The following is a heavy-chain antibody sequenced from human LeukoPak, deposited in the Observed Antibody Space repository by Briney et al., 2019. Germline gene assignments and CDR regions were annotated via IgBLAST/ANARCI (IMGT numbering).Heavy chain of an antibody. CDR3: ARRGASSGGLDY. D-gene: IGHD6-19*01. J-gene: IGHJ4*02. CDR2: ISGSGGST. Sequence: GGSLRLSCAASGFTFSSYAMSWVRQAPGKGLEWVSAISGSGGSTYYADSVKGRFTISRDNSKNTMYLQMNSLRGEDTAVYYCARRGASSGGLDYWGQGTLVTVSS. CDR1: GFTFSSYA. V-gene: IGHV3-23*01.